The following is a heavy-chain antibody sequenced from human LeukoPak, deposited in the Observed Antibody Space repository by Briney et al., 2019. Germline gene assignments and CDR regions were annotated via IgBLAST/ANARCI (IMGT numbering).Heavy chain of an antibody. CDR2: ISYDESNK. V-gene: IGHV3-30*03. CDR1: GFTFSTYG. D-gene: IGHD3-10*01. CDR3: ARGGSSYFDY. Sequence: QPGGSLRLSCAASGFTFSTYGMHWVRQAPGKGLEWVAVISYDESNKYYADSVKGRFTISRDNSKNAPYLQMNSLRAEDTAVYYCARGGSSYFDYWGQGTLVTVSS. J-gene: IGHJ4*02.